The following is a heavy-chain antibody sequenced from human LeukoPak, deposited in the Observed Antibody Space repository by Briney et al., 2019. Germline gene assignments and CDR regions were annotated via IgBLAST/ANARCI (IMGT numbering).Heavy chain of an antibody. V-gene: IGHV1-18*01. CDR2: ISAYNGNT. Sequence: ASVKVSRKASGYTFTSYGISWVRQAPGQGLEWMGWISAYNGNTNYARKLQGRVTMTTDTSTSTAYMELRSLRSDDTAVYYCATSYDILTGPLDVWGQGTTVTVSS. CDR1: GYTFTSYG. CDR3: ATSYDILTGPLDV. J-gene: IGHJ6*02. D-gene: IGHD3-9*01.